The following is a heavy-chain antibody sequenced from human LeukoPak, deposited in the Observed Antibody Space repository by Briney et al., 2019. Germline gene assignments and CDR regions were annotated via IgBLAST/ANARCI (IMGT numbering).Heavy chain of an antibody. Sequence: PGGSLRLSCAASGFTFSSYGMHWVRQAPGKGLEWVAFIRYDGSNKYYADSVKGRFTISRDNAKNSLYLQMNSLRAEDTALYYCAKAEDSSGYSLVDYWGQGTLVTVSS. J-gene: IGHJ4*02. CDR2: IRYDGSNK. CDR1: GFTFSSYG. V-gene: IGHV3-30*02. CDR3: AKAEDSSGYSLVDY. D-gene: IGHD3-22*01.